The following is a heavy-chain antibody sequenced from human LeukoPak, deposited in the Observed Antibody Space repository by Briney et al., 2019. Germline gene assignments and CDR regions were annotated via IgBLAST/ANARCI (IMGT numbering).Heavy chain of an antibody. D-gene: IGHD1-26*01. CDR2: INPNSGGT. CDR1: GYTFTGYY. J-gene: IGHJ2*01. V-gene: IGHV1-2*02. CDR3: ARDQWERLGYFDL. Sequence: GASLKVSCKASGYTFTGYYMHWVRQAPGQGLEWMGWINPNSGGTNYAQKFQGRVTMTRDTSISTAYMELSRLRSDDTAVYYCARDQWERLGYFDLWGRGTLVTVSS.